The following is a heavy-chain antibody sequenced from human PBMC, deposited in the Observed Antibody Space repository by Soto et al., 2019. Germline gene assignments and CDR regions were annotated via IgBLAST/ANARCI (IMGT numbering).Heavy chain of an antibody. V-gene: IGHV1-3*01. J-gene: IGHJ4*02. D-gene: IGHD3-10*01. CDR2: INAGNGNT. CDR1: GYTFTSYA. CDR3: ARAMGFGLSDY. Sequence: QVQLVQSGAEVKKPGASVKVSCKASGYTFTSYAMHWVRQAPGQRLEWMGWINAGNGNTKYSQKFQGRVTITRDTSASTAYMELSSLRSDDTAVYYCARAMGFGLSDYWGQGTLVTVSS.